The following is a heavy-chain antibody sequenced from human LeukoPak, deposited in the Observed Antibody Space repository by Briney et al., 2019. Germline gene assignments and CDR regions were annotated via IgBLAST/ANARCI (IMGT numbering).Heavy chain of an antibody. J-gene: IGHJ4*02. V-gene: IGHV3-7*01. Sequence: GGSLRLSCEVSGFTFSTYWMNWVRQAPGKGLEWVATIKQDGSEKYYVGSVRGRFTISRDNAKNSLYLQMNSLRAEDTAVYYCAGSGIAFAGVTSFGHWGQGTLVTVSS. CDR3: AGSGIAFAGVTSFGH. D-gene: IGHD3-16*01. CDR1: GFTFSTYW. CDR2: IKQDGSEK.